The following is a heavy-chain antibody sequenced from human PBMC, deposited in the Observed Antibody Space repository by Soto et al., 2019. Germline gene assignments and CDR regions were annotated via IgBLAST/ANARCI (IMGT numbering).Heavy chain of an antibody. CDR3: ARDLYDFWSDYYGGLGY. J-gene: IGHJ4*02. D-gene: IGHD3-3*01. Sequence: ASVKVSCKASGYTFTSYGIHWVRQAPGQGLEWMGWISANNGNTNYAQKLQGRVTMTTDTSTSTAYMELRSLRSDDTAVYYCARDLYDFWSDYYGGLGYWGQGTLVTVSS. CDR1: GYTFTSYG. V-gene: IGHV1-18*01. CDR2: ISANNGNT.